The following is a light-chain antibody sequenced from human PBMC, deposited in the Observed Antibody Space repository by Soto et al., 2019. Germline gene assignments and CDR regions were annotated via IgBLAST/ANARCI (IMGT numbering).Light chain of an antibody. CDR1: QSVNSNY. CDR3: QQRSNWPIT. V-gene: IGKV3D-20*02. Sequence: EIVLRQSPGTLSLSPGERATLSCRDSQSVNSNYLAWHQQKPGQAPRLLIYGVSSRATGIPDRFSGSGSGTDFTLTISSLEPEDFAVYYCQQRSNWPITFGQGTRLEIK. CDR2: GVS. J-gene: IGKJ5*01.